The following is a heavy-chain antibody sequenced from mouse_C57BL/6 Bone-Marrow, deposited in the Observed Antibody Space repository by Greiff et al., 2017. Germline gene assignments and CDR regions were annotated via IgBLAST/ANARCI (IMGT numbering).Heavy chain of an antibody. CDR3: APYYGSSPAWFAY. V-gene: IGHV14-3*01. CDR2: IDPANGNT. CDR1: GFNIKNTY. D-gene: IGHD1-1*01. Sequence: VQLKQSVAELVRPGASVKLSCTASGFNIKNTYMHWVKQRPEQGLEWIGRIDPANGNTKYAPKFQGKAPITADTSSNTAYLQLSSLTSEDTAIYYCAPYYGSSPAWFAYWGQGTLVTVSA. J-gene: IGHJ3*01.